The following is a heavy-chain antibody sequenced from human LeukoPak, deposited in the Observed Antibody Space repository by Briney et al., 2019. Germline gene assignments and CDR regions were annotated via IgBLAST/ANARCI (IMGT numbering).Heavy chain of an antibody. CDR3: ARDQKYYYDSSGNF. CDR2: IYYSGST. V-gene: IGHV4-30-4*08. J-gene: IGHJ3*01. D-gene: IGHD3-22*01. Sequence: PSETLSLTCTVSGGSISSGDYYWSWSSQPPGKGMEWIEYIYYSGSTYYNPTLKSRVTISVETAKNQFSLKLSSVTAADTAVYYCARDQKYYYDSSGNFWGQGTMVTVSS. CDR1: GGSISSGDYY.